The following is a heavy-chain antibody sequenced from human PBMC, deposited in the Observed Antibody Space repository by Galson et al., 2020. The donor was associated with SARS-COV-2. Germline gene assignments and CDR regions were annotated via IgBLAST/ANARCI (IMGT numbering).Heavy chain of an antibody. J-gene: IGHJ6*03. Sequence: ASVKVSCKASAYTFTSYGISWVRQAPGQGLEWMGWISAYNGNTNYAQKLQGRVTMTTDTPTSTAYMELRSLRSDDTAVYYCAREPYSSSWYPPRGYYMDVWGKGTTVTVSS. CDR1: AYTFTSYG. V-gene: IGHV1-18*01. CDR2: ISAYNGNT. CDR3: AREPYSSSWYPPRGYYMDV. D-gene: IGHD6-13*01.